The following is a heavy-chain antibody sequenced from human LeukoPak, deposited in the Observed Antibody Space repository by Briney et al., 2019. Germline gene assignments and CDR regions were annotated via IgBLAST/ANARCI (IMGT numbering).Heavy chain of an antibody. CDR2: ISSSSSTI. J-gene: IGHJ4*02. D-gene: IGHD2-15*01. CDR3: ARDLVVVVAATPGY. CDR1: GFTFSSYS. Sequence: GGSLRLSCAASGFTFSSYSMTWVRQAPGKGLEWVSYISSSSSTINYADSVKGRFTISRDNAKNSLYLQMNSLRAEDTAVYYCARDLVVVVAATPGYWGQGTLVTVSS. V-gene: IGHV3-48*01.